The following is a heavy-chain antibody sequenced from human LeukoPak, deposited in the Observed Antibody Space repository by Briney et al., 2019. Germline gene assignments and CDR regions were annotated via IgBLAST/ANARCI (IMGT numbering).Heavy chain of an antibody. CDR2: ISGSGGST. V-gene: IGHV3-23*01. CDR3: AKGGTSNYYYYYYMDV. J-gene: IGHJ6*03. Sequence: PGGSLRLSCAAPGFTFSSYAMSWVRQAPGKGLEWVSAISGSGGSTYYADCVKGRFTISRDNSKNTLYLQMNSLRAEDTAVYYCAKGGTSNYYYYYYMDVGSKGTTVTVSS. CDR1: GFTFSSYA. D-gene: IGHD1-14*01.